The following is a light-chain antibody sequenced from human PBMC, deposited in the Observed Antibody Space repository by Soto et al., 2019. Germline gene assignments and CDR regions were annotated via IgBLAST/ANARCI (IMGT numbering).Light chain of an antibody. CDR1: SSDVGGDYD. J-gene: IGLJ2*01. CDR2: AVT. Sequence: QSALTQPASVSGSPGQSITISCTGTSSDVGGDYDVCWYQQYPGKAPKLMIYAVTNRPSGVSNRFSGSKSGNTASLSISGLQAEDEADYYCSSYTSTGTVVFGGGTKLTVL. CDR3: SSYTSTGTVV. V-gene: IGLV2-14*01.